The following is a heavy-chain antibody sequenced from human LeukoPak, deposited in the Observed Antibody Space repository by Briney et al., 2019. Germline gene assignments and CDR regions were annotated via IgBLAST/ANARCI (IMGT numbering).Heavy chain of an antibody. CDR3: AWCAFWSAADY. CDR1: GGSFSGYY. V-gene: IGHV4-34*01. D-gene: IGHD3-3*01. J-gene: IGHJ4*02. CDR2: INHSGST. Sequence: SETLSLTCAVYGGSFSGYYWSWIRQPPGKGLEWIGEINHSGSTNYNPSLKSRVTISVDTSKNQFSLKLSSVTAADTAVYYCAWCAFWSAADYWGQGTLVTVSS.